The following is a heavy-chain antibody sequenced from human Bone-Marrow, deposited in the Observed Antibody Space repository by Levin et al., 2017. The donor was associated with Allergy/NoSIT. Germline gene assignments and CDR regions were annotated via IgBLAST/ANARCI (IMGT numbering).Heavy chain of an antibody. D-gene: IGHD1-1*01. Sequence: SCAASGFTFSSYAMHWVRQAPGKGLEYVSTISSNGGSTYYANSVKGRFTISRDNSKNTLYLQMGSLRAEDMAVYYCARAELERNAFDIWGQGTMVTVSS. CDR2: ISSNGGST. V-gene: IGHV3-64*01. CDR3: ARAELERNAFDI. CDR1: GFTFSSYA. J-gene: IGHJ3*02.